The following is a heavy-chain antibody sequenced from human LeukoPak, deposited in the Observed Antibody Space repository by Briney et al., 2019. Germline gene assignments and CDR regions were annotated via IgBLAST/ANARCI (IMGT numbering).Heavy chain of an antibody. V-gene: IGHV3-23*01. J-gene: IGHJ4*02. D-gene: IGHD5-18*01. Sequence: PGGSLRLSCAASGFTFSSYAMSWVRQAPGKGLEWVSAISGSGGSTYYADSVKGRFTISRDNSKNTLYLQMNSLRAEDTAVYYCAKDAGVHKRQLWPQTDYFDYWGQGTLVTVSS. CDR2: ISGSGGST. CDR3: AKDAGVHKRQLWPQTDYFDY. CDR1: GFTFSSYA.